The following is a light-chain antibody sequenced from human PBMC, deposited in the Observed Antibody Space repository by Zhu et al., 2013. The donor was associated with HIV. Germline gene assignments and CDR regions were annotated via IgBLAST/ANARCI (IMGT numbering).Light chain of an antibody. CDR3: HQYNSYSPWT. V-gene: IGKV1-16*01. Sequence: DIQMTQSPSSLSGSVGDRVTITCRASQDISSYLAWYQQKPGKAPELLVYASSALPSGVPSRFSGSGSGTDFTLTISSLHPEDFATYYCHQYNSYSPWTFGQGTKVEIK. CDR1: QDISSY. CDR2: ASS. J-gene: IGKJ1*01.